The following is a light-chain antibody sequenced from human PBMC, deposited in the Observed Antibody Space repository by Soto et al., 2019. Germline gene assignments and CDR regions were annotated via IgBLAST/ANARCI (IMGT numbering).Light chain of an antibody. J-gene: IGLJ1*01. CDR2: SNN. CDR3: AAWDDSLNGLYV. CDR1: SSNIGSNT. Sequence: QSVLTQPPSASGTPGQGVTISCSGSSSNIGSNTVNWYQQLPGTAPKLLIYSNNQRPSGVPDRFSGSKSGTLASLAISGLQSEDEADYYCAAWDDSLNGLYVFGTGTKVTVL. V-gene: IGLV1-44*01.